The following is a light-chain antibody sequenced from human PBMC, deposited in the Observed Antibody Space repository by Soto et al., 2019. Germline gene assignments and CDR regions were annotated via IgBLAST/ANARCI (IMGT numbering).Light chain of an antibody. V-gene: IGKV1-5*03. Sequence: XQITQSPSPRSASVXGRVTITCRASESISSWLAWYQQKPGKAPKLLIYKASTLKSGVPSRFSGSGSGTEFTLTISSLQPDDFATYYCQHYNSYSEAFGQGTKVDI. CDR3: QHYNSYSEA. CDR2: KAS. J-gene: IGKJ1*01. CDR1: ESISSW.